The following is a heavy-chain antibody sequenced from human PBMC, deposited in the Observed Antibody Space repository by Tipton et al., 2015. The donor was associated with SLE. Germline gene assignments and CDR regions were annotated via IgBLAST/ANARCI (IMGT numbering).Heavy chain of an antibody. CDR2: IYSGGST. V-gene: IGHV3-66*02. J-gene: IGHJ3*02. CDR3: AGGRDGYNALAFDI. D-gene: IGHD5-24*01. Sequence: QLVQSGGGLVQPGGSLRLSCAASGFTVSSNYMSWVRQAPGKGLEWVSVIYSGGSTYYADSVKGRFTISRDNSKNTLYLQMNSLRAEDTAVYYCAGGRDGYNALAFDIWGQGTMVTVSS. CDR1: GFTVSSNY.